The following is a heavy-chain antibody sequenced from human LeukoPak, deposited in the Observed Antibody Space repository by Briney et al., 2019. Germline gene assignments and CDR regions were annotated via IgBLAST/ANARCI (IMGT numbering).Heavy chain of an antibody. J-gene: IGHJ2*01. V-gene: IGHV3-48*01. D-gene: IGHD3-10*01. CDR3: ATRYIGGPGSGSNWYFDL. CDR1: GFTFSSYS. CDR2: ISSSSNTI. Sequence: PGGSLRLSCAASGFTFSSYSMNWVRQAPGKGLEWVSYISSSSNTIYYADSVKGRFTISRDNAKNSLYLQMNSLRAEDTAVYYCATRYIGGPGSGSNWYFDLWGRGTLVTVSS.